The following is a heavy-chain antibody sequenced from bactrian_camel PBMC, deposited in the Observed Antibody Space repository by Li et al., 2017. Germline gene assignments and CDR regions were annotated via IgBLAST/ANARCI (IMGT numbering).Heavy chain of an antibody. CDR1: GFTFSSYW. CDR2: INSAGDNT. V-gene: IGHV3S1*01. CDR3: AADGWVERDGRCDS. Sequence: HVQLVESGGGLVQPGKSLRLSCAASGFTFSSYWMYWVRQAPGKGLEWVSTINSAGDNTYYADSVKGRFTISRDNAKNTVYLQMTDLKVEDTAVYYCAADGWVERDGRCDSLSQGTQVTVS. D-gene: IGHD3*01. J-gene: IGHJ4*01.